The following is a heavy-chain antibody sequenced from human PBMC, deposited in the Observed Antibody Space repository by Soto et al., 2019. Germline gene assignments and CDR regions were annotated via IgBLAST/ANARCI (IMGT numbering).Heavy chain of an antibody. D-gene: IGHD4-17*01. CDR1: GGSFSGYY. CDR3: ARGSHGGYNWFDP. Sequence: SETLSLTCAVYGGSFSGYYWSWIRQPPGKGLEWIGEINHSGSTNYNPSLKSRVTISVDTSKNQFSLKLSSVTAADTAVYYCARGSHGGYNWFDPWGQGTLVTVSS. V-gene: IGHV4-34*01. CDR2: INHSGST. J-gene: IGHJ5*02.